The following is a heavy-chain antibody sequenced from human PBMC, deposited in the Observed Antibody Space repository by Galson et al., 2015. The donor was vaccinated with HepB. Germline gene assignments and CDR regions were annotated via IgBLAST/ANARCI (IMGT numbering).Heavy chain of an antibody. D-gene: IGHD1-7*01. CDR3: TRHGTLFDY. Sequence: QSGAEVKKPGESLKISCKGSGYSFVNYWIAWVRQMPGRGLEWMGIVYPSDSDVRYSPSFQGQVTISVDKSVSTAYLQWSSLKASDTAVYYCTRHGTLFDYWGQGTLVTVSS. J-gene: IGHJ4*02. V-gene: IGHV5-51*01. CDR1: GYSFVNYW. CDR2: VYPSDSDV.